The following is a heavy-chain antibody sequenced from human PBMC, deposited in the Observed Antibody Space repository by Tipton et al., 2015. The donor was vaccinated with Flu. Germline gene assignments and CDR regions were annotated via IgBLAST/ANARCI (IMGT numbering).Heavy chain of an antibody. Sequence: LRLSCSVSGASISSGGYYWSWIRQHPGKGLEWIGYIHYSGSTYYNPSLRSRVTISVDTSKNQFSLKLSSVTAADTAVCYCARRDSGYDPEGYWGQGTLVTVSS. CDR3: ARRDSGYDPEGY. CDR1: GASISSGGYY. D-gene: IGHD5-12*01. J-gene: IGHJ4*02. V-gene: IGHV4-31*03. CDR2: IHYSGST.